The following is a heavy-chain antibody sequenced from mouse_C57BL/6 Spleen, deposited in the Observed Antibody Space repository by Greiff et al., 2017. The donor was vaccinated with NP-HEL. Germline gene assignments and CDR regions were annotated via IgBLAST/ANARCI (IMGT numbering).Heavy chain of an antibody. V-gene: IGHV5-4*01. D-gene: IGHD4-1*01. CDR1: GFTFSSYA. J-gene: IGHJ3*01. Sequence: EVQLVESGGGLVKPGGSLKLSCAASGFTFSSYAMSWVRQTPEKRLEWVATISDGGSYTYYPDNVKGRFTISRDNAKNNLYLQMSHLKSEDTAMYYCARDGITGSFAYWGQGTLVTVSA. CDR2: ISDGGSYT. CDR3: ARDGITGSFAY.